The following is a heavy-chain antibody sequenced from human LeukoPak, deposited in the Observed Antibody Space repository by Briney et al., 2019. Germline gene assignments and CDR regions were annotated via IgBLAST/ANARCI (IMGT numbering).Heavy chain of an antibody. CDR1: GFTFSSYA. D-gene: IGHD2-2*01. V-gene: IGHV3-23*01. J-gene: IGHJ3*02. CDR3: AKSAACSSTSCAMGDAFDI. Sequence: GGSLRLSCAASGFTFSSYAMSWVRQAPGKGLEWVSAISGSGGSTYYADSVKGRFTISRDNSKNTLYLQVNSLRAEDTAVYYCAKSAACSSTSCAMGDAFDIWGQGTMVTVSS. CDR2: ISGSGGST.